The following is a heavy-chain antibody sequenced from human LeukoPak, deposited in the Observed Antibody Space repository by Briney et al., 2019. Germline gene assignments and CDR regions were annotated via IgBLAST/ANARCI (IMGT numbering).Heavy chain of an antibody. D-gene: IGHD6-19*01. CDR2: ISWNSGSI. J-gene: IGHJ5*02. V-gene: IGHV3-9*01. Sequence: GGSLRLSCAASGFTFDDYAMHWVRQAPGKGLEWVSGISWNSGSIGHADSVKGRFTISRDNAKNSLYLQMNSLRAEDTALYYCAKDTSSGWFNWFDPWGQGTLVTVSS. CDR3: AKDTSSGWFNWFDP. CDR1: GFTFDDYA.